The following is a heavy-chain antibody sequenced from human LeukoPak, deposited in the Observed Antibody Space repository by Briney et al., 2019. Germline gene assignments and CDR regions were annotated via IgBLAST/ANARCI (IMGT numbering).Heavy chain of an antibody. CDR1: GESFSGYY. CDR2: INHSGST. D-gene: IGHD4-17*01. CDR3: ARGQTSVTTCYFDY. V-gene: IGHV4-34*01. Sequence: SETLSLTCAVYGESFSGYYWSWIRQPPGKGLEWIGEINHSGSTNYNPSLESRVTISVDTSKNQFSLKLSSVTAADTAVYYCARGQTSVTTCYFDYWGQGTLVTVSS. J-gene: IGHJ4*02.